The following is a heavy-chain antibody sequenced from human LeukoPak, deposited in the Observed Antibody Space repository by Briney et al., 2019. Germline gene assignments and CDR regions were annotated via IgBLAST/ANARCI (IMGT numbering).Heavy chain of an antibody. D-gene: IGHD6-6*01. CDR2: IHYSGST. Sequence: SETLSLTCTVSGGSISSYYWTWIRQPPGKGLEWIGYIHYSGSTNYNPSLKSRVTISVDTSKNQFSLKLSFVTAADTAVYYCASTYSISVGVDYWGQGTLVTVSS. CDR3: ASTYSISVGVDY. V-gene: IGHV4-59*01. J-gene: IGHJ4*02. CDR1: GGSISSYY.